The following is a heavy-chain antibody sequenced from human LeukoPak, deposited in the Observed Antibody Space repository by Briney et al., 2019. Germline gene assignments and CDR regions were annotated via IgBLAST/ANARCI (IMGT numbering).Heavy chain of an antibody. D-gene: IGHD3-10*01. CDR3: ARSPHYMVRGVIRSPFDY. CDR2: IIPIFGTA. J-gene: IGHJ4*02. Sequence: SVKVSCKASGGTFSSYAISWVRQAPGQGLEWMGGIIPIFGTANYAQKFQGRVTITAGESTSTAYMELSSLRSEDTAVYYCARSPHYMVRGVIRSPFDYWGQGTLVTVSS. CDR1: GGTFSSYA. V-gene: IGHV1-69*13.